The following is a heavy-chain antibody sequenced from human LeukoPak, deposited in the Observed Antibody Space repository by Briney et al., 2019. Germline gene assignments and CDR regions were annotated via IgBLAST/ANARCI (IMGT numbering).Heavy chain of an antibody. Sequence: GGSLRLSCAGSGFTFSSYSMNWVRQAPGKGLEWVSSISSSSSYIYYADSVKGRFTMSRDNAKNSLYLQMNSLRAEDTAVYYCARDRESYCTGGSCYSTGDYWGQGTLVTVYS. CDR3: ARDRESYCTGGSCYSTGDY. J-gene: IGHJ4*02. CDR2: ISSSSSYI. CDR1: GFTFSSYS. D-gene: IGHD2-15*01. V-gene: IGHV3-21*06.